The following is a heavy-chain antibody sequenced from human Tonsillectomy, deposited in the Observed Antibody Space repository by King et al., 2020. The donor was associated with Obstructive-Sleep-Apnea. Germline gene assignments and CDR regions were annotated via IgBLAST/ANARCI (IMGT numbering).Heavy chain of an antibody. CDR2: IKTKTDGGTT. Sequence: VQLVESGGGLVKPGGSLRLSCAASGFTFSTAPMNWFRQGPGKGLEWVGRIKTKTDGGTTDYAAPVKGRFTISRDDSKNTLFLQMNSLKTDDTAVYYCTSRAYWGQGTLVTVSS. CDR1: GFTFSTAP. J-gene: IGHJ4*02. CDR3: TSRAY. V-gene: IGHV3-15*01.